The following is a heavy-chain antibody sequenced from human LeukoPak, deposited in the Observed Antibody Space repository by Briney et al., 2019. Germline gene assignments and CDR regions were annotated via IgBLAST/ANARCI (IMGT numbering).Heavy chain of an antibody. D-gene: IGHD6-19*01. CDR1: GFTFSSYA. CDR2: ISYDGSNK. Sequence: GGSLRLSCAASGFTFSSYAMHWVRQAPGKGLEWVAVISYDGSNKYYADSVKGRFTISRDNSKNTLYLQMNSLRAEDTAVYYCARAPFGIAVAGIDYWGQGTLVTVSS. CDR3: ARAPFGIAVAGIDY. J-gene: IGHJ4*02. V-gene: IGHV3-30-3*01.